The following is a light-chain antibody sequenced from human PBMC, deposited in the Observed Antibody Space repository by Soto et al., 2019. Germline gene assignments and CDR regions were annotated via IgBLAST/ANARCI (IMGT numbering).Light chain of an antibody. CDR3: QHYNNWPRT. V-gene: IGKV3-15*01. Sequence: EIVMTQSPATLSVSPGERATLSCRASQSVSSNLAWYQQKPGQAPRVLIYGASTRATGIPARFSGSGSGTEXTXTISSLQSEDFAVYYCQHYNNWPRTFGQGTKVEIK. CDR2: GAS. J-gene: IGKJ1*01. CDR1: QSVSSN.